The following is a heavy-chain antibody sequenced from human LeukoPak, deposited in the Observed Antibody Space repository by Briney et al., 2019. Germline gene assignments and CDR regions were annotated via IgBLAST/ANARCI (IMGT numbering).Heavy chain of an antibody. CDR1: GYNFTNYA. J-gene: IGHJ4*02. CDR3: ARLFVYDSSGYAADY. CDR2: LNTNTGNP. V-gene: IGHV7-4-1*02. D-gene: IGHD3-22*01. Sequence: GASVKVSCKASGYNFTNYAINWVRQAPGQGLEWMGWLNTNTGNPTYAQGFAGRFVLSLDTTVSTAYLQISSLEAEDTAVYYCARLFVYDSSGYAADYWGQGTLVTVSS.